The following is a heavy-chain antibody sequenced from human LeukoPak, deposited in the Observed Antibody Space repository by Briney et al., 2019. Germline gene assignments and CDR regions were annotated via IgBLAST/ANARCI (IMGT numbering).Heavy chain of an antibody. D-gene: IGHD3-10*01. Sequence: GGSLRLSCAASGFTFSSYALHWVRQAPGRGLEWVAVISADGSNKYHADSVKGRFTISRDNSQNTLFLQMNSLRAEDTALYYCVREPGTYYYGSGHSFDIWGQGTMVTVSS. V-gene: IGHV3-30-3*01. CDR1: GFTFSSYA. CDR3: VREPGTYYYGSGHSFDI. CDR2: ISADGSNK. J-gene: IGHJ3*02.